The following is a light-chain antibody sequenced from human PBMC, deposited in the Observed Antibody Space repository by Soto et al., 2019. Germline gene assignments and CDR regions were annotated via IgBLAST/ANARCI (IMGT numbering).Light chain of an antibody. CDR3: GTWDSSLSVVI. J-gene: IGLJ2*01. CDR1: SSNIGNNY. Sequence: QSVLTRPPSVSAAPGQRVTISCSGSSSNIGNNYVSWYQQLPGTAPKLLIYDNNKRPSGIPDRFSGSKSDTSATLGITGLQTGDEADYYCGTWDSSLSVVIFGGGTKVTVL. CDR2: DNN. V-gene: IGLV1-51*01.